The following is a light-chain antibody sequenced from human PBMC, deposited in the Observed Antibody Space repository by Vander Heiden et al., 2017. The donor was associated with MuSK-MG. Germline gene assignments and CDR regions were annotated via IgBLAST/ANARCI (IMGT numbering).Light chain of an antibody. CDR1: SSNIGAHAD. CDR2: ANT. Sequence: QSVLTQPPSVSGAPGQRVTISCTGSSSNIGAHADVHWYQKLLGTAPKLLIYANTNRPSGVPDRCSCSKSGTSASPAITGLQAEDEAEDYCQSYDTSMSGHVVFGGGTKLTVL. V-gene: IGLV1-40*01. J-gene: IGLJ2*01. CDR3: QSYDTSMSGHVV.